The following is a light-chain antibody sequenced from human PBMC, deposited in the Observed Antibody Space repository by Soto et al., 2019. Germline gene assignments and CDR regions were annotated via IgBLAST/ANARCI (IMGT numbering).Light chain of an antibody. J-gene: IGKJ4*01. CDR3: QQRSNWPPT. V-gene: IGKV3-11*01. CDR2: DTS. Sequence: EIVLTQSPATLPLSPGERATLSCRASQSVSSYLACYQQKPGQAPRLLLYDTSNRATGIPARFSGSGSGTDFTLTISSLEPEDFAVYYCQQRSNWPPTFGGGTKVEIK. CDR1: QSVSSY.